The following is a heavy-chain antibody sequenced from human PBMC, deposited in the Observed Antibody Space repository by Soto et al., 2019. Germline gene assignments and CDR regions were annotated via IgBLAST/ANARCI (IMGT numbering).Heavy chain of an antibody. D-gene: IGHD3-22*01. V-gene: IGHV2-5*01. J-gene: IGHJ5*02. CDR2: IHWNDDK. CDR1: GFSLSVYGVR. Sequence: SGRTLVNPTQTLTLTCSFSGFSLSVYGVRVIWFRQPPGETLEWLALIHWNDDKRYSPYLKSRLTITKDTSKNQVVLTLTNLDPLDTGTYFCAHTKDSSGFLTSWGQGILVTVSS. CDR3: AHTKDSSGFLTS.